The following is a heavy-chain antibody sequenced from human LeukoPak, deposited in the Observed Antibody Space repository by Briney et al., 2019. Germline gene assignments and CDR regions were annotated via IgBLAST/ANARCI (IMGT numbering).Heavy chain of an antibody. CDR3: ATPFPYYTNGVCRFHGMDV. D-gene: IGHD2-8*01. V-gene: IGHV1-2*02. J-gene: IGHJ6*02. CDR1: GYTFTGYY. CDR2: INPNSGGT. Sequence: GASVTLSCKASGYTFTGYYMHWVRQPPGQGLEWMGWINPNSGGTNYAQKFQGRVTMTRDTSISTAYMELSRLRSDDTAVYYCATPFPYYTNGVCRFHGMDVWGQETTVTVSS.